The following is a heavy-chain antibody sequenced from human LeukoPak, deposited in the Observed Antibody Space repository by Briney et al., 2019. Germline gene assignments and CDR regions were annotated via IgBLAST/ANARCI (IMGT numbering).Heavy chain of an antibody. CDR3: ARHKQAYCSSTSCYALDY. J-gene: IGHJ4*02. Sequence: SETLSLTCTVSGGSISSGGYYWSWIRQHPGKGLEWIGYIYYSGSTYYNPSLKSRVTISVDTSKNQFSLKLSSVTAADTAVYYCARHKQAYCSSTSCYALDYWGQGTLVTVSS. V-gene: IGHV4-31*03. CDR1: GGSISSGGYY. D-gene: IGHD2-2*01. CDR2: IYYSGST.